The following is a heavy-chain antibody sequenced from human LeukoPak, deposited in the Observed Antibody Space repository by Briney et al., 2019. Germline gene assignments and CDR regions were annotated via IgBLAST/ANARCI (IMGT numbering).Heavy chain of an antibody. J-gene: IGHJ6*02. Sequence: PGRSLRLSCAASGFTFDDYAMHWARQAPGKGLEWVSGISWNSGTIGYADSVKGRFIISRDSAKNSLYLQMNSLRAEDTALYYCTKDAGLYYAYYGMDVWGQGTTVTVSS. CDR3: TKDAGLYYAYYGMDV. CDR1: GFTFDDYA. D-gene: IGHD6-13*01. CDR2: ISWNSGTI. V-gene: IGHV3-9*01.